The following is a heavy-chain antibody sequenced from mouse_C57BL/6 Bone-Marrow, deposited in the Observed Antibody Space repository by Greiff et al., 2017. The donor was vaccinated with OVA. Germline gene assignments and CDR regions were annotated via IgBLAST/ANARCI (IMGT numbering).Heavy chain of an antibody. V-gene: IGHV1-54*01. Sequence: VQLQQSGAELVRPGTSVKVSCKASGYAFTNYLIEWVKQRPGQGLEWIGVINPGSGGTNYNEKFKGKATLTADKSSSTAYMQLSSLTSEDSAVYFCARRRYGNRYAMDYWGQGTSVTVSS. CDR1: GYAFTNYL. D-gene: IGHD2-1*01. CDR3: ARRRYGNRYAMDY. CDR2: INPGSGGT. J-gene: IGHJ4*01.